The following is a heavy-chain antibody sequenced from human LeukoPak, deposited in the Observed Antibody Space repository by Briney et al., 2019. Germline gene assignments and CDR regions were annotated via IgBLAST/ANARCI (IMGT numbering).Heavy chain of an antibody. J-gene: IGHJ4*02. D-gene: IGHD3-16*01. CDR3: ARVPKPWGVFDY. CDR1: GYTFTSYG. V-gene: IGHV1-18*01. CDR2: ISAYNGST. Sequence: ASVKVSCKASGYTFTSYGISWVRQAPGQGLEWMGWISAYNGSTNYAQKLQGRVTMTTDTSTSTAYMELRSLRSDDTAVYYCARVPKPWGVFDYWGQGTLVTVSS.